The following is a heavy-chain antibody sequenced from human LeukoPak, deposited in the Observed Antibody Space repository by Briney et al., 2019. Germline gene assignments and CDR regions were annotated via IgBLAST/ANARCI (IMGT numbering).Heavy chain of an antibody. V-gene: IGHV6-1*01. J-gene: IGHJ6*02. CDR2: TYYRSKWYN. D-gene: IGHD3-3*01. CDR3: ARDRYDFWSGYYGYYYYYGMDV. Sequence: SQTLSLTCAISGDSVSSNNAAWHWIRQSPSRGLEWLGRTYYRSKWYNDYAVSVKSRITINPDTSKNQFSLQLNSVTPEDTAVYYCARDRYDFWSGYYGYYYYYGMDVWGQGTTVTVSS. CDR1: GDSVSSNNAA.